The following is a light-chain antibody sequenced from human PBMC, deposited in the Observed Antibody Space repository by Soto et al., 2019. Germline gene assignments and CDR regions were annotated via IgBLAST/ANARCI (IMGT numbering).Light chain of an antibody. V-gene: IGLV2-11*01. Sequence: QSALTQPRSVSGSPGQSVTISCTGTSSDVGDYNYVSWYQQHPGKAPKLMIYDVNKRPSGVPDRFSASKSGNTASLTISGLQAEDEADYYCCSYAGSVLFGGGTKVTVL. CDR2: DVN. J-gene: IGLJ2*01. CDR1: SSDVGDYNY. CDR3: CSYAGSVL.